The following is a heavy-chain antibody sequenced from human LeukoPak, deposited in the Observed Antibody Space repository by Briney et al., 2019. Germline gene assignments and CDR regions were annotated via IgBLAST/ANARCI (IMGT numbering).Heavy chain of an antibody. CDR3: AGGIGYATSPADH. D-gene: IGHD6-13*01. V-gene: IGHV4-59*11. J-gene: IGHJ5*02. Sequence: PSETLSLTCTVSGGSISSHYWSWIRQSPGKGLEWIGYIHDTRGTNYNPYLKSRVTMSLDTSKNHFSLSLNSVTAADTAVYFCAGGIGYATSPADHLGQGTLVIVSS. CDR2: IHDTRGT. CDR1: GGSISSHY.